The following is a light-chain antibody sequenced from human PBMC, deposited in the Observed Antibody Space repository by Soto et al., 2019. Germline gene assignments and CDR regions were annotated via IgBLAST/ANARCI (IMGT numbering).Light chain of an antibody. CDR2: DVS. CDR3: SSYTSSTTLGV. V-gene: IGLV2-14*01. Sequence: QSALTQPASVSGSPGQSITISCTGTSSDVGGYNYVSWYKQHPGQAPKLMIYDVSNRPSGVSNRFSGSKSGNTASLTISGLQAEDEADYYCSSYTSSTTLGVFGTGTKVTVL. J-gene: IGLJ1*01. CDR1: SSDVGGYNY.